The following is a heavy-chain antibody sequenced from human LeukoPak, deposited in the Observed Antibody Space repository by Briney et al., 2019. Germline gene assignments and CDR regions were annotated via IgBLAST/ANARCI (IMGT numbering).Heavy chain of an antibody. J-gene: IGHJ4*02. CDR1: GFTFSSYA. V-gene: IGHV3-23*01. CDR2: ISDSGGST. Sequence: GGSLRLSCAASGFTFSSYAMSWVRQTPGKGLEWVSGISDSGGSTYYADSVKGRFTISRDNSKNTLYLQMNSLRAEDTAVYYCAKMPVSYSSGWSTFDYWGQGTLVTVSS. CDR3: AKMPVSYSSGWSTFDY. D-gene: IGHD6-19*01.